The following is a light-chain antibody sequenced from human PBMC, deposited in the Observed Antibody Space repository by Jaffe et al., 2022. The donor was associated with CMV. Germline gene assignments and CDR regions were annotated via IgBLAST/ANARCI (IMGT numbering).Light chain of an antibody. CDR1: QYINNY. V-gene: IGKV1-39*01. CDR2: GAS. CDR3: QQSYSTLSIT. J-gene: IGKJ5*01. Sequence: DIQMTQSPSSLSASVGDRVTISCRASQYINNYLSWHQQKPGKAPKLLVFGASSLQSGVPSRFSGSGSGTDFTLTISSLQPEDFATYYCQQSYSTLSITFGQGTRLEIK.